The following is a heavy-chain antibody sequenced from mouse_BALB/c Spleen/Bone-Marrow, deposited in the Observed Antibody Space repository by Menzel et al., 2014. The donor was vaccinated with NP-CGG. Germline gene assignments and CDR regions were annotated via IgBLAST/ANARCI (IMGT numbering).Heavy chain of an antibody. CDR3: ARNANWLFAY. CDR1: GYAFTNYL. V-gene: IGHV1-54*01. CDR2: INPGSGDT. J-gene: IGHJ3*01. Sequence: QVQLQQSGTGLVRPGTSVKVSCKASGYAFTNYLIEWVKQRPGQGLEWIGVINPGSGDTSYNEKFRGKATLTADKSSSTAYMQLSSLTSDDSAVCFCARNANWLFAYWGQGTLVTVSA. D-gene: IGHD4-1*01.